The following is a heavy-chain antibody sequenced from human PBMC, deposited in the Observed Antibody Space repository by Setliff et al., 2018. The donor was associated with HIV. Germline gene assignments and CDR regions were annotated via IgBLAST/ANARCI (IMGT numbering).Heavy chain of an antibody. CDR3: ATWGRNNWNYFSY. Sequence: SETLSLTCTVYGASNSNSNSYWGWIRQPPGKRLEWLGSVYQSGGTSYNPSLSSRLTISVDTSKNQVSLRLSSVTAADTGVYYCATWGRNNWNYFSYWGQGTLVTVSS. D-gene: IGHD1-20*01. V-gene: IGHV4-39*01. J-gene: IGHJ4*02. CDR2: VYQSGGT. CDR1: GASNSNSNSY.